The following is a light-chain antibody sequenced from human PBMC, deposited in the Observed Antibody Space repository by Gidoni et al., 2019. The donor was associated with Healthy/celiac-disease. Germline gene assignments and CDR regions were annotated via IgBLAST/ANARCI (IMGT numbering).Light chain of an antibody. CDR1: QSVSSN. J-gene: IGKJ1*01. V-gene: IGKV3-15*01. CDR2: GAS. CDR3: QQYNNWQT. Sequence: EIVMTQSPATLSVSPGERATLSCRASQSVSSNLAWYQQKPGQAPRLLIYGASTRATGIPARLRGSGSGTEFTLTISSLQSEDFAVYYCQQYNNWQTFGQXTKVEIK.